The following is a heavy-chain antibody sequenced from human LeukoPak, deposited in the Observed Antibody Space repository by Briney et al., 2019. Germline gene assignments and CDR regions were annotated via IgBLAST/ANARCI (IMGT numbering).Heavy chain of an antibody. CDR1: GYTFTGYY. D-gene: IGHD6-13*01. CDR3: ARFRYSSSLDAFDI. Sequence: ASVKVSCKASGYTFTGYYMHWVRQAPGRGLEWMGWINPNSGGTNYAQKFQGRVTMTRDTSISTAYMELSRLRSDDTAVYYCARFRYSSSLDAFDIWGQGTMVTVSS. V-gene: IGHV1-2*02. J-gene: IGHJ3*02. CDR2: INPNSGGT.